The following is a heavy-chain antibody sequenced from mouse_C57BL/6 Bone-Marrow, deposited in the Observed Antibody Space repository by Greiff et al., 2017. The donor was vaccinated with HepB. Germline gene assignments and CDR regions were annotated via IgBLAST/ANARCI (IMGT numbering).Heavy chain of an antibody. V-gene: IGHV14-4*01. CDR2: IDPENGDT. CDR1: GFNIKDDS. CDR3: TTWWPPNAMDY. D-gene: IGHD1-1*02. Sequence: EVQLQQSGAELVRPGASVKLSCTASGFNIKDDSMHWVKQRPEQGLEWIGWIDPENGDTEYASKFQGKATITADTSSNTAYLQLSSLTSEDTAVYYCTTWWPPNAMDYWGQGTSVTVSS. J-gene: IGHJ4*01.